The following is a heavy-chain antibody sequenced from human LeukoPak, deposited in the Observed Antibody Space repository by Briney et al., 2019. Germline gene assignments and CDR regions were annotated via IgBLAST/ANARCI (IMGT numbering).Heavy chain of an antibody. CDR3: ARVYYSSSYDYWYFDL. V-gene: IGHV4-59*01. J-gene: IGHJ2*01. D-gene: IGHD6-13*01. Sequence: SETLSLTCTVSGVSISSYYWSWIRQPPGKGLEWIGYIYYSGSTNYNPSLKSRVTISVDTSKNQFSLKLSSVTAADTAVYYCARVYYSSSYDYWYFDLWGRGTLVTVSS. CDR1: GVSISSYY. CDR2: IYYSGST.